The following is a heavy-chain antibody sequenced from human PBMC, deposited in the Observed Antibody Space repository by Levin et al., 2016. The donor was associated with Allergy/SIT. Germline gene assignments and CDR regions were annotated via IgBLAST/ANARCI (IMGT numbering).Heavy chain of an antibody. CDR1: GGSISSYY. Sequence: SETLSLTCTVSGGSISSYYWSWIRQPPGKALEWIGYIYYSGSTNYNPSLKSRVTISVDTSKNQFSLKLSSVTAADTAVYYCARGLGLERRGTYYYYMDVWGKGTTVTVSS. J-gene: IGHJ6*03. CDR2: IYYSGST. V-gene: IGHV4-59*01. D-gene: IGHD1-1*01. CDR3: ARGLGLERRGTYYYYMDV.